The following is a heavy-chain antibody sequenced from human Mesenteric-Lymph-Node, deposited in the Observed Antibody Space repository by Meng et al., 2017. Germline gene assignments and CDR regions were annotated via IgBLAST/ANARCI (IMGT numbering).Heavy chain of an antibody. V-gene: IGHV3-7*01. Sequence: GESLKISCVVSGFAFSGNWMSWVRQAPGKGLEWVASIKHDDSAKSYVDSVKGRFSISRDNAKNSLYLQMNSLRAEDTAVYYCARDAPRDGYNFGYWGQGTLVTVSS. CDR1: GFAFSGNW. CDR2: IKHDDSAK. J-gene: IGHJ4*02. CDR3: ARDAPRDGYNFGY. D-gene: IGHD5-24*01.